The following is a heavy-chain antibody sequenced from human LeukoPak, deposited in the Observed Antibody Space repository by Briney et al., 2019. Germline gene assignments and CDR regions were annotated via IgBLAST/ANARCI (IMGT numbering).Heavy chain of an antibody. V-gene: IGHV3-23*01. CDR3: ARLRGYSGYGQYYYYYMDV. Sequence: GGSLRLSCAASGFTFTSYAMSWVRQAPGKGLEWVSAISGSGGSTYYADSVKGRFTISRDNSKNTLYLQMNSLRAEDTAVYYCARLRGYSGYGQYYYYYMDVWGKGTTVTVSS. J-gene: IGHJ6*03. CDR2: ISGSGGST. D-gene: IGHD5-12*01. CDR1: GFTFTSYA.